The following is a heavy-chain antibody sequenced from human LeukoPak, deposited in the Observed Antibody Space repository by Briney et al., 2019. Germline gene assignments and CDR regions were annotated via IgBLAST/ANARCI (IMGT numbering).Heavy chain of an antibody. CDR3: ARNFWSGYYGLYWFDP. Sequence: ASVTVSCKASGYTFTSYGISWVRQAPGQGLEWMGWISAYNGNTNYAQKLHGRATMTTDTTTTTANKELTALPAHHPPLYYCARNFWSGYYGLYWFDPWGQGTLVTVSS. V-gene: IGHV1-18*01. CDR2: ISAYNGNT. J-gene: IGHJ5*02. D-gene: IGHD3-3*01. CDR1: GYTFTSYG.